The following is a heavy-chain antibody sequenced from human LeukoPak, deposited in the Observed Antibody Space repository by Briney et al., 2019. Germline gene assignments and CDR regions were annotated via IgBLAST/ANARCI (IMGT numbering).Heavy chain of an antibody. J-gene: IGHJ4*02. D-gene: IGHD3-22*01. CDR2: IYYSGST. V-gene: IGHV4-59*01. Sequence: SETLSLTCTVSGGSISSYYWSWVRQPPGKGLEWIGYIYYSGSTNYNPSLKSRVTISVATSKTKFSLKLSSVTAADTDVYYCARVVVGYDSSGYPFDYWGQGTLVTVSS. CDR3: ARVVVGYDSSGYPFDY. CDR1: GGSISSYY.